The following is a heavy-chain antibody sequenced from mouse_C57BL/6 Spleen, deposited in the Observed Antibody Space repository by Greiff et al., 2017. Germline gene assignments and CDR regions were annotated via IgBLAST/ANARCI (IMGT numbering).Heavy chain of an antibody. Sequence: EVKLMESGGGLVQPGGSLKLSCAASGFTFSDYGMAWVRQAPRKGPEWVAFISNLAYSIYYADTVTGRVTIARENAKNTLYLEMSRLRSEDTAMYYCARHPYDWDAMDYWGQGTSVTVSS. CDR3: ARHPYDWDAMDY. CDR2: ISNLAYSI. J-gene: IGHJ4*01. D-gene: IGHD2-12*01. V-gene: IGHV5-15*01. CDR1: GFTFSDYG.